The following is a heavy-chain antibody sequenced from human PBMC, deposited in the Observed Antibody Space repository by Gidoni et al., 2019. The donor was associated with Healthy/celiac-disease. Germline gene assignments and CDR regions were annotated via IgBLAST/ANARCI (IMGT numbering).Heavy chain of an antibody. CDR2: INPNSGGT. J-gene: IGHJ4*02. CDR1: GYTFTGYY. Sequence: QVQLVQSGAEVKKPGASVKVSCKASGYTFTGYYMHWVRQAPGQGLEWMGWINPNSGGTNYAQKFQGRVTMTRDTSISTAYMELSRLRSDDTAVYYCARGHTIFGVVIEIDYWGQGTLVTVSS. D-gene: IGHD3-3*01. V-gene: IGHV1-2*02. CDR3: ARGHTIFGVVIEIDY.